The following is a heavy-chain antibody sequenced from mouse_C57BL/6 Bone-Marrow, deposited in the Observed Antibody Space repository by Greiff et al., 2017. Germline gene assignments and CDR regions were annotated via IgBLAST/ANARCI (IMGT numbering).Heavy chain of an antibody. J-gene: IGHJ4*01. D-gene: IGHD1-1*01. CDR1: GFTFSSYA. Sequence: EVKVVESGEGLVKPGGSLKLSCAASGFTFSSYAMSWVRQTPEKRLEWVAYISSGGDYIYYADTVKGRITISRDNARNTLYLQMSSLKSEDTAMYYCTREIYYYGSSYDYYAMDYWGQGTSVTVSS. CDR2: ISSGGDYI. CDR3: TREIYYYGSSYDYYAMDY. V-gene: IGHV5-9-1*02.